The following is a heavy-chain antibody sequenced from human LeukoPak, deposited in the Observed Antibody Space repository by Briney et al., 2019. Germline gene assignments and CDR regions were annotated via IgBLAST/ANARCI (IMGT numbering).Heavy chain of an antibody. V-gene: IGHV4-38-2*02. Sequence: PSETLSLTCTVSGYSISSGYYWGWIRQPPGKGLEWIGSIYHSGSTYYNPSLKSRVTISVDTSKNQFSLKLSSVTAADTAVYYCARASNNYDSSGYYGTSFDYWGQGTLVTVSS. J-gene: IGHJ4*02. CDR2: IYHSGST. CDR1: GYSISSGYY. D-gene: IGHD3-22*01. CDR3: ARASNNYDSSGYYGTSFDY.